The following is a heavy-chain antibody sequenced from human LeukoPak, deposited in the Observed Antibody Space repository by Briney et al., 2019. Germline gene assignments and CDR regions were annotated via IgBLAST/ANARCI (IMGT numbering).Heavy chain of an antibody. CDR3: AKDLMITMIVVPNGY. CDR2: ISGSGGST. D-gene: IGHD3-22*01. CDR1: GFTFSSYA. Sequence: SGGSLRLSCAASGFTFSSYAMSWVRQAPGKGLEWVSAISGSGGSTYYADSVKGRFTISRDNSKNTLYLQMNSLRAEDTAVYYCAKDLMITMIVVPNGYWGQGTLVTVSS. J-gene: IGHJ4*02. V-gene: IGHV3-23*01.